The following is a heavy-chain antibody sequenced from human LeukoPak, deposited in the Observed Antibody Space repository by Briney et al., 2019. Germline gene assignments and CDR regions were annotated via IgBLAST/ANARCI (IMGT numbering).Heavy chain of an antibody. CDR1: GGTFSSYV. CDR3: ASRPISGGGYDMNYYYHYMDV. D-gene: IGHD5-12*01. CDR2: IIPIFGTG. J-gene: IGHJ6*03. Sequence: ASVKVSCKASGGTFSSYVINWVRQAPGQGLEWMGGIIPIFGTGNYAQKFQGRVTITADKSTSTAYMELSSLRSEDTAVYYCASRPISGGGYDMNYYYHYMDVWGKGTTVTVSS. V-gene: IGHV1-69*06.